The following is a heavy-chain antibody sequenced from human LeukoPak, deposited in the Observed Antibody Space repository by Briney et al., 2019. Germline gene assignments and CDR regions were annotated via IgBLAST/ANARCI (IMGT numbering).Heavy chain of an antibody. J-gene: IGHJ4*02. CDR3: AKVPARPRYFDY. CDR2: ISDSGGNT. D-gene: IGHD6-6*01. V-gene: IGHV3-23*01. Sequence: GGSLRLSCAASGFTFNSYAMSWVRQAPWERLQWVSGISDSGGNTYYADSVRGRFTISRDNSKNTLYLQMNSLRAEDTAVYYCAKVPARPRYFDYWGQGTLVTVSS. CDR1: GFTFNSYA.